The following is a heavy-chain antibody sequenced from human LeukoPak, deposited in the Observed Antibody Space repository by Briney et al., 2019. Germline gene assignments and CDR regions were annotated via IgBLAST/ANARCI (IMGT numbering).Heavy chain of an antibody. CDR3: AKDAQRQYDFWSGYYFDY. J-gene: IGHJ4*02. Sequence: GGSLRLSCAASGFTFSSYATSWVRQAPGKGLEWVSAISGSGGSTYYADSVKGRFTISRDNSKNTLYLQMNSLRAEDTAVYYCAKDAQRQYDFWSGYYFDYWGQGTLVTVSS. CDR1: GFTFSSYA. V-gene: IGHV3-23*01. CDR2: ISGSGGST. D-gene: IGHD3-3*01.